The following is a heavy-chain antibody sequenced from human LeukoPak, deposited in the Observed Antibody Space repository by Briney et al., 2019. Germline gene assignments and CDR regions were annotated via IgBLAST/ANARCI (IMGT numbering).Heavy chain of an antibody. CDR1: GGSFSGYY. Sequence: SETLSLTCAVYGGSFSGYYWSWIRQPPGKGLEWIGEINHSGSTNYNPSLKSRVTISVDTSKNQFSLKLSSVTAADTAVYYCARGPMGATVTDYWGQGTLVTVSS. CDR3: ARGPMGATVTDY. CDR2: INHSGST. J-gene: IGHJ4*02. V-gene: IGHV4-34*01. D-gene: IGHD1-26*01.